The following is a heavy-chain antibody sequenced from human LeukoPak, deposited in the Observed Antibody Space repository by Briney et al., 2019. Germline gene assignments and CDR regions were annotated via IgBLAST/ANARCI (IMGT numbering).Heavy chain of an antibody. Sequence: ASVKVSCKASGGTFSSYAISWVRQAPGQGLEWMGRIIPILGIANYAQKFQGRVTITADKSTSTAYMELSSLRSEDTAVYYCARAVAGTISNYFDYWGQGTLVTVSS. V-gene: IGHV1-69*04. CDR3: ARAVAGTISNYFDY. CDR2: IIPILGIA. D-gene: IGHD6-19*01. CDR1: GGTFSSYA. J-gene: IGHJ4*02.